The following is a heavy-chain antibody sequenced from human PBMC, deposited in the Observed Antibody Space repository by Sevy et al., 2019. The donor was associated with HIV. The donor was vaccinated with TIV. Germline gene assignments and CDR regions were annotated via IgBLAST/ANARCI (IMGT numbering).Heavy chain of an antibody. D-gene: IGHD3-10*01. CDR1: GFTVSSNY. CDR2: IYIGGST. J-gene: IGHJ6*03. CDR3: ASHYGSGSYYRHYYYMDV. V-gene: IGHV3-53*01. Sequence: GGSLRLSCAASGFTVSSNYMSWVRQAPGKGLEWVSVIYIGGSTYYADSVKGRFTISRDNSKNTLYLQMNSLRAEDTAVYYCASHYGSGSYYRHYYYMDVWGKGTTVTVSS.